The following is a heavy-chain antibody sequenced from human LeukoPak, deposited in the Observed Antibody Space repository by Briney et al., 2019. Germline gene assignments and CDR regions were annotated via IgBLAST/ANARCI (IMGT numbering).Heavy chain of an antibody. Sequence: PGGSLRLSCTASRFSIRNFGMAWVRQAPGKGLEWVSTIDYNGHRTHYADSVKGRFTISRDSSKNTVYLHMHRLRAEDTSIYYCANDPQYDDCDIWGQGTMVTVS. CDR2: IDYNGHRT. CDR1: RFSIRNFG. V-gene: IGHV3-23*01. J-gene: IGHJ3*02. CDR3: ANDPQYDDCDI.